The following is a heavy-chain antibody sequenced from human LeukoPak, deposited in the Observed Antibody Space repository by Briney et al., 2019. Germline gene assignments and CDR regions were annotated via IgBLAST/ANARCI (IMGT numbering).Heavy chain of an antibody. J-gene: IGHJ4*02. Sequence: PSETLSLTCAVSGGSISSGGYSWSWIRQPPGKGLEWIGYIYHSGSTYYNPSLKSRVTISVDRSENQFSLKLSSVTAADTAVYYCARDDSSGYSLVYWGQGTLVTVSS. CDR2: IYHSGST. V-gene: IGHV4-30-2*01. D-gene: IGHD3-22*01. CDR1: GGSISSGGYS. CDR3: ARDDSSGYSLVY.